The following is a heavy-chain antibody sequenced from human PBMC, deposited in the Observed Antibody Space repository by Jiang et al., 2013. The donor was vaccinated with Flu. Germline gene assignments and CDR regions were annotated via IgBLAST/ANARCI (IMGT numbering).Heavy chain of an antibody. CDR3: ARLELDTAMVVFDY. V-gene: IGHV4-34*01. J-gene: IGHJ4*02. CDR1: GGSFSGYY. CDR2: INHSGST. Sequence: LLKPSETLSLTCAVYGGSFSGYYWSWIRQPPGEGLEWIGEINHSGSTNYNPSLKSRVTISVDTSKNQFSLKLSSVTAADTAVYYCARLELDTAMVVFDYWGQGTLVTVSS. D-gene: IGHD5-18*01.